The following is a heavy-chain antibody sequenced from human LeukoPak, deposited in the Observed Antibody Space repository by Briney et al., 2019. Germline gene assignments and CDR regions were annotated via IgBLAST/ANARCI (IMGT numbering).Heavy chain of an antibody. CDR1: GGSISGYY. J-gene: IGHJ5*02. Sequence: PSETLSLTCTVSGGSISGYYWSWIRQPAGKGLEWIGRIYTSGSTNYNPSLKSRVTMSVDTSKNQFSLKLSSVTAADTAVYYCARDQDPGWSSITCYVWFDPWGQGTLVTVSS. V-gene: IGHV4-4*07. CDR3: ARDQDPGWSSITCYVWFDP. D-gene: IGHD2-2*01. CDR2: IYTSGST.